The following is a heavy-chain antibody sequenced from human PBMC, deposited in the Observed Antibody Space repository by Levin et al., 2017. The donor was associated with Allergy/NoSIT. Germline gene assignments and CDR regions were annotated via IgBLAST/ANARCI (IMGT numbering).Heavy chain of an antibody. D-gene: IGHD3-10*01. CDR1: GGSIRSGSYY. CDR3: ARAEVGSEH. Sequence: SQTLSLTCKVSGGSIRSGSYYWSWIRQPAAKGLEWIGRIYSSGSANYNPSLKSRVTISVDTSKNQFSLKLSSVTATDTAVYYCARAEVGSEHWGQGTLVTVSS. V-gene: IGHV4-61*02. J-gene: IGHJ4*02. CDR2: IYSSGSA.